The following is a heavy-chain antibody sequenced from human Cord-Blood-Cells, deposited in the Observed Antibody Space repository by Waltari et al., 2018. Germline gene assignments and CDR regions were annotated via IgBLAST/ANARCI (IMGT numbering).Heavy chain of an antibody. V-gene: IGHV3-21*01. Sequence: EVQLVESGAVLVKPGGSQRLACAASGFTSSSNSRTGVRQSPGKGLEWFSSISSSSSYIYYADSVKGRFTISRDNAKNSLYLQMNSLRAEDTAVYYCARDSSSSWYYYYYGMDVWGQGTTVTVSS. D-gene: IGHD6-13*01. CDR2: ISSSSSYI. J-gene: IGHJ6*02. CDR3: ARDSSSSWYYYYYGMDV. CDR1: GFTSSSNS.